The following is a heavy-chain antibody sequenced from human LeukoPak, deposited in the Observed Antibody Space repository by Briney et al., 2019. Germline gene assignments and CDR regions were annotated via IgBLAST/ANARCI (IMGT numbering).Heavy chain of an antibody. CDR2: ISGNGGST. V-gene: IGHV3-23*01. Sequence: AGGSLRLSCAASGFTFTSYAMTWVRQAPGKGLEWVSGISGNGGSTYYADSVKGRFTISRDNSKKTLYLQMNSLRAEDTAVYYCAKDYYGDYTPRASDYWGQGTLVTVSS. J-gene: IGHJ4*02. D-gene: IGHD4-17*01. CDR1: GFTFTSYA. CDR3: AKDYYGDYTPRASDY.